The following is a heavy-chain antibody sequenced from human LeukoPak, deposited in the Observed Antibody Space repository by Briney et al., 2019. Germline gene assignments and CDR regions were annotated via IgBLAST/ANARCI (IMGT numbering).Heavy chain of an antibody. J-gene: IGHJ3*02. CDR2: INTDGSST. V-gene: IGHV3-74*01. Sequence: PGGSLRLSCAASGFTFSSYWMHWVRQAPGKGLVWVSRINTDGSSTSCADSVKGRFTISRDNAKNTLYLQMNSLRAEDTAVYYCARVGGVSDAFDIWGQGTMVTVSS. CDR1: GFTFSSYW. CDR3: ARVGGVSDAFDI. D-gene: IGHD2-8*02.